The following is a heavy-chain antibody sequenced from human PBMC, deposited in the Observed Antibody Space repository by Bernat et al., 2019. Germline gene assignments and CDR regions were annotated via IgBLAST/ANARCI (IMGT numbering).Heavy chain of an antibody. CDR3: ASAGSYYYGSGDPNWFDP. CDR2: ISYDGSNK. V-gene: IGHV3-30-3*01. D-gene: IGHD3-10*01. Sequence: QVQLVESGGGVVQPGRSLRLSCAASGFTFSSYAMHWVRQAPGKGLEWVAVISYDGSNKYYADSMKGRFTISRDNSKNTLYLQMNSLRAEDTAVYYCASAGSYYYGSGDPNWFDPWGQGTLVTVSS. CDR1: GFTFSSYA. J-gene: IGHJ5*02.